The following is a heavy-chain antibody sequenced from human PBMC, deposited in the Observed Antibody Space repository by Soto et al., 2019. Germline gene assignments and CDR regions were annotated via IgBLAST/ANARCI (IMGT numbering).Heavy chain of an antibody. V-gene: IGHV4-4*07. D-gene: IGHD3-10*01. Sequence: SETLSLTCSVSGGSISSYYVIWIRQSAGKGLEWVGRIDTSGTTNYNPSLKSRVTMSVDASKNHFSLNLRSETAAVTAVYYCARGPRGYVYYHGMDVWGQGTTVTVSS. CDR3: ARGPRGYVYYHGMDV. CDR1: GGSISSYY. CDR2: IDTSGTT. J-gene: IGHJ6*02.